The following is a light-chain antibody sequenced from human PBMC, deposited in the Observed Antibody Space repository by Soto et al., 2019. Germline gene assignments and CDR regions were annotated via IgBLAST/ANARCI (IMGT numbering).Light chain of an antibody. Sequence: DIQMTQSPSTLSASVGDRVTITFRASQTISSWLAWYLQKPGKAPKLLIYKASSLESGVPSRFSGSGSGTEFTLTISSLQPDDFATYYCQQYNSYWTFGQGTKVDIK. CDR2: KAS. CDR1: QTISSW. V-gene: IGKV1-5*03. CDR3: QQYNSYWT. J-gene: IGKJ1*01.